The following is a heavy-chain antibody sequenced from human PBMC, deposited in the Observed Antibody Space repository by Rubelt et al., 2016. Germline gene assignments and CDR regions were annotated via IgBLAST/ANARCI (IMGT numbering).Heavy chain of an antibody. CDR2: IFSNDAK. CDR3: ARIISEVPAAMNYYYYMDV. D-gene: IGHD2-2*01. CDR1: GFSFSNPRMG. V-gene: IGHV2-26*01. J-gene: IGHJ6*02. Sequence: QITLKESGPTRVKPTQTLTLTCTVSGFSFSNPRMGVSWIRQPPGKALEWLAHIFSNDAKSYSPSLKSSLTISKDTSKSQVVLTMTNMDPMDTATYFCARIISEVPAAMNYYYYMDVGGQGTTVTVSS.